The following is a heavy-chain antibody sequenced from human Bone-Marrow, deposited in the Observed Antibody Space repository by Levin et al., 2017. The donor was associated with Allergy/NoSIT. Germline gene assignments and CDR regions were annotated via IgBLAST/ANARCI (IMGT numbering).Heavy chain of an antibody. Sequence: QTLSLPCTFSGFSLGTTGMRVIWVRQPPGRALEWLARIDWDDDEFYSTSLKTRLSISKDTSKNQVVLTMTGMDPVDSATYFCARLTDYGLDVWGQGTTVIVSS. CDR2: IDWDDDE. CDR3: ARLTDYGLDV. CDR1: GFSLGTTGMR. J-gene: IGHJ6*02. D-gene: IGHD4-11*01. V-gene: IGHV2-70*04.